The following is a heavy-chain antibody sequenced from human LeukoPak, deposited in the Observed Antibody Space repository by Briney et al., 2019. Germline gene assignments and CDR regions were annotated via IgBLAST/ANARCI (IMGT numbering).Heavy chain of an antibody. CDR2: IYWGDDK. J-gene: IGHJ5*02. D-gene: IGHD2-2*01. Sequence: LECLALIYWGDDKRYSPSLKSRLTITNDTSKNQVVLTMTNMDPVDTATYYCPRYPPGGSWGQGTLVTVSS. V-gene: IGHV2-5*02. CDR3: PRYPPGGS.